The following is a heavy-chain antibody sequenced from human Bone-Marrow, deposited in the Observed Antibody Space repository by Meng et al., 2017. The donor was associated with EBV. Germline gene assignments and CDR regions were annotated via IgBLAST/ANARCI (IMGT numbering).Heavy chain of an antibody. CDR1: GGSISSSNW. V-gene: IGHV4-4*02. Sequence: QGQLQESRPWMLKPSGTLSLPCAVSGGSISSSNWWSWVRQPPGKGLEWIGEIYHSGSTNYNPSLKSRVTITVDKSKNQFSLNLSSVTAADTAVYYCARDAGDDGSGSYYSDYWGQGTLVTVSS. D-gene: IGHD3-10*01. CDR2: IYHSGST. CDR3: ARDAGDDGSGSYYSDY. J-gene: IGHJ4*02.